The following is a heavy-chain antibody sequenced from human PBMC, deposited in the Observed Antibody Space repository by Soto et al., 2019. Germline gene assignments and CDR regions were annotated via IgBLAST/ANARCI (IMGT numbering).Heavy chain of an antibody. Sequence: QVQLVQSGAEVKKPGASVKVSCKASGYTFTSYGISWVRQAPGQGLEWMGWISAYNGNTNYAQKLQGRVTMTTDTSTSTAYMELRSLRSDHTAVYYCARVLLLGVGIYYYYGMDVWGQGTTVTVSS. D-gene: IGHD2-15*01. V-gene: IGHV1-18*01. CDR2: ISAYNGNT. J-gene: IGHJ6*02. CDR3: ARVLLLGVGIYYYYGMDV. CDR1: GYTFTSYG.